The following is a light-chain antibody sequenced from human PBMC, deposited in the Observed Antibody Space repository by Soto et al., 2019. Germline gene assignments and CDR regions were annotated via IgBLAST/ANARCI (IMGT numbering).Light chain of an antibody. CDR2: GAS. CDR1: QSVSSGY. Sequence: EMVLTQSPGTLSLSPGERATLSCRASQSVSSGYLAWYQQKPGQAPRLLIYGASIRAAGIPDRFSGSGSGADFTLTISRLEPEDFAVYYCQQYGSSPRTFGQGTKVDIK. CDR3: QQYGSSPRT. J-gene: IGKJ1*01. V-gene: IGKV3-20*01.